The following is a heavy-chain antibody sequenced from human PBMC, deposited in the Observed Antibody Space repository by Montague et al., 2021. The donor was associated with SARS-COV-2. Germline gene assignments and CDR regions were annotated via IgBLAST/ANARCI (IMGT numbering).Heavy chain of an antibody. J-gene: IGHJ4*02. V-gene: IGHV3-23*01. D-gene: IGHD3-10*01. Sequence: SLRLSCAASVFTFSSYAMSWVRQAPGKGLEWVSAISGSGGSTYYADSVXGRFTISRDNSKNTLYLQMNSLRAEDTAVYYCAKDRWFGEPTAGFDYWGQGTLVTVSS. CDR2: ISGSGGST. CDR1: VFTFSSYA. CDR3: AKDRWFGEPTAGFDY.